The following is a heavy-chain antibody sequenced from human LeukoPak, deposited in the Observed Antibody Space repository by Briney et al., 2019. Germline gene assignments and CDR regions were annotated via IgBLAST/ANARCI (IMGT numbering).Heavy chain of an antibody. Sequence: GGSLRLSCAASGFTFSSYAMNWVRQAPGKGLEWVSTISGSGGSTNYAVSVKGRFTISRDNSKNTLYLQMNSLRAEDTAVYYCAKDSGVSIVDLYGMDVWGQGTTVTVSS. CDR1: GFTFSSYA. V-gene: IGHV3-23*01. D-gene: IGHD1-26*01. J-gene: IGHJ6*02. CDR3: AKDSGVSIVDLYGMDV. CDR2: ISGSGGST.